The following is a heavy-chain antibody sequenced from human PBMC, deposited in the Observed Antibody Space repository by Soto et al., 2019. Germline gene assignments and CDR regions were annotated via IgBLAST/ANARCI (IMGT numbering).Heavy chain of an antibody. CDR2: IIPIFGTA. V-gene: IGHV1-69*12. CDR3: ARDRLMITFGGVGDGRWFAFDI. Sequence: QVQLVQSGAEVKKPGSSVKVSCKASGGTFSSYAISWVRQAPGQGLEWMGGIIPIFGTANYEQKIQGRVTITGDESTSTAYMELSSLRSKDTAVYYCARDRLMITFGGVGDGRWFAFDIWGQGTMVTVSS. J-gene: IGHJ3*02. CDR1: GGTFSSYA. D-gene: IGHD3-16*01.